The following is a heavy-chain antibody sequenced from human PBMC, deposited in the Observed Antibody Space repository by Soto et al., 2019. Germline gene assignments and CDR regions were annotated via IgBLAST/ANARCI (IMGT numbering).Heavy chain of an antibody. D-gene: IGHD3-3*01. CDR2: INAGNGNT. J-gene: IGHJ6*04. Sequence: VSVKVSCKGSVYTFTIYARHWVRLAPGQRLEWMGRINAGNGNTKYSQKFQGRVTITRDTSASTAYMELSSLRSEDTAVYYCARDTRYDFWSGYYSSYYYSGMDVWGEGTTVTVSS. CDR1: VYTFTIYA. V-gene: IGHV1-3*01. CDR3: ARDTRYDFWSGYYSSYYYSGMDV.